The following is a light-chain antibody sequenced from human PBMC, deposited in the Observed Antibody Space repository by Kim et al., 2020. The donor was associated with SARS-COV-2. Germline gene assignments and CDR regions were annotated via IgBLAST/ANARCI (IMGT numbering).Light chain of an antibody. Sequence: VLTQSPGTLSLSPGERATLSCRASQSVSSTYLAWYQQKPGQTPRLLIYATSSRATGIPDRFSGSGSGTDFTLTISRLEPEDFAVYFCQQYGTSLVTFGQGTKLEI. CDR3: QQYGTSLVT. V-gene: IGKV3-20*01. CDR2: ATS. J-gene: IGKJ2*01. CDR1: QSVSSTY.